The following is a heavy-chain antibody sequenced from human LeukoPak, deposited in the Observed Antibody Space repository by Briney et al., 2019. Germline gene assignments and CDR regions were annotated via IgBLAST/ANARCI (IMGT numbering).Heavy chain of an antibody. CDR3: ARARSSSGWSEYFQH. Sequence: GGSLRLSCAASGFTVSSNYMSWVRQAPGKGLVWVSRINSDGSSTSYADSVKGRFTISRDNAKNTLYLQMNSLRAEDTAVYYCARARSSSGWSEYFQHWGQGTLVTVSS. CDR2: INSDGSST. D-gene: IGHD6-19*01. J-gene: IGHJ1*01. V-gene: IGHV3-74*01. CDR1: GFTVSSNY.